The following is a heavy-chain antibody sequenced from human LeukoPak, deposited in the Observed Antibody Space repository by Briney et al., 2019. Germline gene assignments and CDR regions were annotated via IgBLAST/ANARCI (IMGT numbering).Heavy chain of an antibody. CDR1: GYTFTGYY. V-gene: IGHV1-2*02. D-gene: IGHD6-25*01. CDR3: ARCHPAAYPDY. J-gene: IGHJ4*02. CDR2: INPNSGGT. Sequence: ASVKVSCKASGYTFTGYYMHWVRQAPGQGLEWMGWINPNSGGTNYAQMFQGRVTMTRDTSISTAYMELSRLRSDDTAVYYCARCHPAAYPDYWGQGTLVTVSS.